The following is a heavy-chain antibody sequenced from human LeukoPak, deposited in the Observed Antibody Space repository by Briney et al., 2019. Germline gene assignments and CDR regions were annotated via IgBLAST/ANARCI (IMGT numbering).Heavy chain of an antibody. CDR2: MYYSGST. J-gene: IGHJ4*02. CDR3: ARLRVRGYGYGPWEGPTWVDY. V-gene: IGHV4-39*07. D-gene: IGHD5-18*01. CDR1: GGSISGRSYY. Sequence: SETLSLTCTVSGGSISGRSYYWGWIRQPPGKGLEWIGSMYYSGSTYSNPSLKSRVTISVDTSKNQFSLRLSSVTAADTAVYYCARLRVRGYGYGPWEGPTWVDYWGQGTLVTVSS.